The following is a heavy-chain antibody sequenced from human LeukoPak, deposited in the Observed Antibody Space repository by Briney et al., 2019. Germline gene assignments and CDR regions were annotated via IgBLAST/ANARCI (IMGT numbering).Heavy chain of an antibody. Sequence: PGGSLRHSCAASGFTFSSYWMHWVRQAPGKGLLWVSRINSDGSSTSYADSVKGRFTISRDNAKNTLYLQMNSLRAEDTAVYYCARDSYYGSGSYYNWRQGTLVTVSS. CDR3: ARDSYYGSGSYYN. CDR2: INSDGSST. J-gene: IGHJ4*02. D-gene: IGHD3-10*01. V-gene: IGHV3-74*01. CDR1: GFTFSSYW.